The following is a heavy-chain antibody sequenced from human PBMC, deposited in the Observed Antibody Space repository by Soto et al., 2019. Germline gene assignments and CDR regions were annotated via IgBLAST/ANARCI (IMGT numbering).Heavy chain of an antibody. J-gene: IGHJ4*02. CDR3: AREGSDYVWGSYRMYYFDY. Sequence: SVKVSCKASGYTFTSYDINWVRQATGQGLEWMGGIIPSFGNTDYAQKFQGRVTITTDESTSTAYMELSSLRSEDTAVYYCAREGSDYVWGSYRMYYFDYWGQGTLVTVSS. D-gene: IGHD3-16*02. CDR1: GYTFTSYD. V-gene: IGHV1-69*05. CDR2: IIPSFGNT.